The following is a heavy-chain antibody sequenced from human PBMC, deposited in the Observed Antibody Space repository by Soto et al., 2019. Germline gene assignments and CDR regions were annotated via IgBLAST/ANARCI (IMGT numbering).Heavy chain of an antibody. D-gene: IGHD5-12*01. J-gene: IGHJ5*02. CDR2: LNVGNGDT. V-gene: IGHV1-3*01. Sequence: QVQLVQSGAEVKKPGASVRVSCKASGYIFTRYAIHWVRQAPGQRLEWMGWLNVGNGDTRYSPKLQGRVTITRDTSASTAYMDLNSLISDDTAVYYCPRDEIVGTAWGQGTLVTVSS. CDR1: GYIFTRYA. CDR3: PRDEIVGTA.